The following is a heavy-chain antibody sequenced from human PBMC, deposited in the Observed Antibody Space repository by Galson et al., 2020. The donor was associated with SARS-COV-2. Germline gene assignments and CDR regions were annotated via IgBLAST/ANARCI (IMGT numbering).Heavy chain of an antibody. J-gene: IGHJ4*02. CDR3: ARDGQSTSGWAFDY. CDR1: GFTFSSYA. Sequence: GGSLRLSCADSGFTFSSYAMHWVRQAPGKGLEWVAQIFYDGSNTYYVDSVKGRFTISRDNSENTVYLQMNNLRAEDTAVYYCARDGQSTSGWAFDYWGQGTLVTVSS. V-gene: IGHV3-30*04. D-gene: IGHD6-19*01. CDR2: IFYDGSNT.